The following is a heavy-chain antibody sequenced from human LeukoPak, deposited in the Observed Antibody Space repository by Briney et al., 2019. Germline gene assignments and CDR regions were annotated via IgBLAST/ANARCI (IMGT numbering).Heavy chain of an antibody. CDR2: INLDGSEK. J-gene: IGHJ3*02. V-gene: IGHV3-7*01. CDR1: GFTFSNYW. Sequence: GGSLRLSCAASGFTFSNYWMAWVRQAPGKGLEWVANINLDGSEKDYVDSLKGRCTISRDDAKNSLYLQVNTLRAEDTAVYYCARDSEKNSSFAFDIWGQGTVVTVSS. CDR3: ARDSEKNSSFAFDI. D-gene: IGHD6-13*01.